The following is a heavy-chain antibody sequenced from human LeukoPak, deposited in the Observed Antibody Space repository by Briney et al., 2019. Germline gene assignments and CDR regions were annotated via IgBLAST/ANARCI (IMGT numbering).Heavy chain of an antibody. J-gene: IGHJ4*02. CDR1: GFTFDDYD. Sequence: GRSLRLSCAASGFTFDDYDMHWVRQAPGKGLEWVSGISWNSGSIGYADSVKGRFTISRDNAKNSLCLQMNRLRAEDTALYYCAKDIALGYQLLFSDWGQGTLVTVSS. CDR3: AKDIALGYQLLFSD. CDR2: ISWNSGSI. V-gene: IGHV3-9*01. D-gene: IGHD2-2*01.